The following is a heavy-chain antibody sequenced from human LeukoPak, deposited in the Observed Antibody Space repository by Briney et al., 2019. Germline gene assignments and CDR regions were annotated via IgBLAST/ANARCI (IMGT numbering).Heavy chain of an antibody. J-gene: IGHJ4*02. CDR1: GFTFSSYE. CDR2: ISSSGSTI. V-gene: IGHV3-48*03. Sequence: PGGTLRLSCAASGFTFSSYEMNWVRQAPGKGLEWVSYISSSGSTIYYADSVKGRFTISRDNAKNSLYLQMNSLRAEDTAVYYCARSIYSAYFDYWGQGTLVTVSS. D-gene: IGHD1-26*01. CDR3: ARSIYSAYFDY.